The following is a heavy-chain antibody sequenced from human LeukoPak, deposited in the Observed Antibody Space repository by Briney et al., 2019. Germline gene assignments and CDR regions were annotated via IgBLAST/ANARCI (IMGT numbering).Heavy chain of an antibody. CDR2: ISAYNGHT. J-gene: IGHJ4*02. D-gene: IGHD3-22*01. CDR3: ARGFPPRRSYDSSGYYSYSFDY. Sequence: ASVKVSCKASGYTFTNYGIRWVRQAPGQGLEWMGWISAYNGHTKYAQSLQGRVTMTADTSTSTAHMELRSLRSDDTAVYYCARGFPPRRSYDSSGYYSYSFDYWGQGTLVTVSS. CDR1: GYTFTNYG. V-gene: IGHV1-18*01.